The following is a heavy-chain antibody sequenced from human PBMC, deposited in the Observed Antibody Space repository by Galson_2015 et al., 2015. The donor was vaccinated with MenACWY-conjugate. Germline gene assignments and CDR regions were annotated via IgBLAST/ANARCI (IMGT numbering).Heavy chain of an antibody. CDR1: GVPFSSYA. Sequence: SLRLSCASSGVPFSSYAMTWVRQAPGKGLEWVSTIDGSGVGTYYADSVKGRFTISRDNSKNTVFLQMSSLRVEDKGIYYCVKGCSFSGCYTSEHGGQGPLATVSS. V-gene: IGHV3-23*01. CDR2: IDGSGVGT. J-gene: IGHJ4*02. D-gene: IGHD2-15*01. CDR3: VKGCSFSGCYTSEH.